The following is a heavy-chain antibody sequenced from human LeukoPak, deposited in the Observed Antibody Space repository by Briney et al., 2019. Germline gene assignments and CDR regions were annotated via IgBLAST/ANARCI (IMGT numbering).Heavy chain of an antibody. J-gene: IGHJ4*02. D-gene: IGHD1-26*01. Sequence: GGSLRLSCAASGFTFSSYAMHWVRQAPGKGLEWVAVISYDGSNKYYADSVKGRFTISRDNSKNTLYLQMNSLRAEDTAVYYCARGWEPAFDYWGQGTLVTVSS. CDR3: ARGWEPAFDY. CDR1: GFTFSSYA. CDR2: ISYDGSNK. V-gene: IGHV3-30*14.